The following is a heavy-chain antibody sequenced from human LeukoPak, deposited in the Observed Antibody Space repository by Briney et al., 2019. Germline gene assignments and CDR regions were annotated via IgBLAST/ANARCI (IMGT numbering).Heavy chain of an antibody. Sequence: PGGSLRLSCAASGFTFSSYAMSWVRQAPGKGLEWVAIISNDGSRKYYAHSVEGRFTISRDNSKNTLYLQMDSLRAEDTAVYYCARDRAWNYSDYWGQGTLVTVSS. CDR3: ARDRAWNYSDY. J-gene: IGHJ4*02. D-gene: IGHD3-3*01. CDR2: ISNDGSRK. V-gene: IGHV3-30*03. CDR1: GFTFSSYA.